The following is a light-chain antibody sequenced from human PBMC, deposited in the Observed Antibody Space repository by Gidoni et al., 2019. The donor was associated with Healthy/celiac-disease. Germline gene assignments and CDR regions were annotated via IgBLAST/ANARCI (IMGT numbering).Light chain of an antibody. CDR2: KSS. CDR1: QSISSW. V-gene: IGKV1-5*03. J-gene: IGKJ1*01. Sequence: DIQMSQCPSTLSASVGDRDTNTSRASQSISSWLAWYQQKPGKAPKLLIYKSSSLESWVPSRFSCSGSGTEFTLTISSLQPDDFATYYCQQYNSYSPWTFGQGTKVEIK. CDR3: QQYNSYSPWT.